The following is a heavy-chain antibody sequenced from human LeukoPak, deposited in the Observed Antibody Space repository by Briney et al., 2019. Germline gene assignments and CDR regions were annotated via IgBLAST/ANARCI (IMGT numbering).Heavy chain of an antibody. Sequence: GGSLRLSCAASGFAFSDYVMNWVRQAPGKGLEWVSAISASGGITYYANSVKGRFTTSRDNPKNTLYLQMNSLRADDTAVYYCAKVGYYYGSGSYCLDYWGQGTLVTVSS. V-gene: IGHV3-23*01. D-gene: IGHD3-10*01. CDR1: GFAFSDYV. J-gene: IGHJ4*02. CDR3: AKVGYYYGSGSYCLDY. CDR2: ISASGGIT.